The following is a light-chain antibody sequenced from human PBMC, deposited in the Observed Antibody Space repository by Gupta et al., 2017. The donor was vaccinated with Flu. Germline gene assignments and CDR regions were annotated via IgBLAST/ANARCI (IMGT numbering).Light chain of an antibody. V-gene: IGLV2-14*01. Sequence: QSALTQPASVSGSPGQSSTISCTGTRGDVGGYNYVSWYQQHPAKAPQLIISEVPNRPSGVSNRFSGSKSGNTASLTISGLQAEDEAEYFCSSYRSSSALPYVFGTGTKVTVL. CDR1: RGDVGGYNY. CDR2: EVP. CDR3: SSYRSSSALPYV. J-gene: IGLJ1*01.